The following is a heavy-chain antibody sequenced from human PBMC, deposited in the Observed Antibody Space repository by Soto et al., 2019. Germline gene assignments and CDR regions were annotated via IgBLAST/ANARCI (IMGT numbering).Heavy chain of an antibody. Sequence: GGSLRLSCAASGFTFTRYSMNWVRQAPGKGLGWVSSISSTTNYMYYGDSMKGRFTISRDNAKNSLYLEMNSLRAEDTAVYYCARESEDLTSNFDYWGQGTLVTVSS. J-gene: IGHJ4*02. CDR3: ARESEDLTSNFDY. V-gene: IGHV3-21*06. CDR2: ISSTTNYM. CDR1: GFTFTRYS.